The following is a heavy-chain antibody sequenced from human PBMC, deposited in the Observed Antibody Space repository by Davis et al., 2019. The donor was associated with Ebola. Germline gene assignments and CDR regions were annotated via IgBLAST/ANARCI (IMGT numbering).Heavy chain of an antibody. CDR3: AKDVGVVVIQYYFDY. CDR1: GFTFSSYA. J-gene: IGHJ4*02. CDR2: ISGSGGST. V-gene: IGHV3-23*01. D-gene: IGHD2-21*01. Sequence: GESLKISCAASGFTFSSYAMSWVRQAPGKGLEWVSAISGSGGSTYYADSVKGRFTISRDNSKNTLYLQMNSLRAEDTAVYYCAKDVGVVVIQYYFDYWGQGTLVTVSS.